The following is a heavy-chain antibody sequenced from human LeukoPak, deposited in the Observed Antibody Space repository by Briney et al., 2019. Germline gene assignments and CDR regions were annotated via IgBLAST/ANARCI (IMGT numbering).Heavy chain of an antibody. CDR3: ARELAAAGYRKFDY. CDR1: GGSLSSSNW. D-gene: IGHD6-13*01. CDR2: IYHSGST. J-gene: IGHJ4*02. Sequence: SETLSLTCAVSGGSLSSSNWWRGGRQPPGKGGEGIGEIYHSGSTNYNPSLKSRVTISVDKSNNPSSLKLSSVTAADTAVYYCARELAAAGYRKFDYWGQGTLVTVSS. V-gene: IGHV4-4*02.